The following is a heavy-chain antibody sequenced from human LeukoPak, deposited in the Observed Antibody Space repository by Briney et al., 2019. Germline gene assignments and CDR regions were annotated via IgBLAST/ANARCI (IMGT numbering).Heavy chain of an antibody. V-gene: IGHV1-18*01. CDR3: ARDARGDYVQYYYYGMDV. D-gene: IGHD4-17*01. CDR2: ISAYNGNT. CDR1: GYTFASYG. Sequence: ASVKVSCKASGYTFASYGISWVRQAPGQGLEWMGWISAYNGNTNYAQKLQGRVTMTTATSTSTAYMELRSLRADDTAVYYCARDARGDYVQYYYYGMDVWGQGTTVTVSS. J-gene: IGHJ6*02.